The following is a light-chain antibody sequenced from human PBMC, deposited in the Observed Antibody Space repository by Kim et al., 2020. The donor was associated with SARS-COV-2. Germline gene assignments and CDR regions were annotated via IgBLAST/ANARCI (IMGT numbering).Light chain of an antibody. CDR3: AAWDDSLSGWV. J-gene: IGLJ3*02. Sequence: GRGVTISCSGSSSNIGSNYVYWYQQLPGTAPKLLIYRNNQRPSGVPDRFSGSKSGTSASLAISGLRSEDEADYYCAAWDDSLSGWVFGGGTQLTVL. CDR1: SSNIGSNY. CDR2: RNN. V-gene: IGLV1-47*01.